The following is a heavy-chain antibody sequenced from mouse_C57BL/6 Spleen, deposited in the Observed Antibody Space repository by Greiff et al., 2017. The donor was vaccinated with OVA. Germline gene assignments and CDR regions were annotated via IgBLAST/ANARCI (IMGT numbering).Heavy chain of an antibody. CDR1: GYAFSSSW. CDR3: ARCLGRPHFDY. Sequence: QVHVQQSGPELVKPGASVKISCKASGYAFSSSWMNWVKQRPGKGLEWIGRIYPGDGSTNYNGKFKGKATLTADKSSSTAYMQLSSLTSEDSAVYFCARCLGRPHFDYWGQGTTLTVSS. CDR2: IYPGDGST. V-gene: IGHV1-82*01. D-gene: IGHD4-1*01. J-gene: IGHJ2*01.